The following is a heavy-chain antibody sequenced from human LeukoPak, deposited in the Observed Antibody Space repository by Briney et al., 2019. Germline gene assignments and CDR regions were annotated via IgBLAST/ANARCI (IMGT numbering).Heavy chain of an antibody. J-gene: IGHJ4*02. CDR3: ANSPSSYYDSSFSYFDY. CDR1: GFTFTRYA. CDR2: INASGGRT. Sequence: PGGSLRLSCAASGFTFTRYAMTWVRQAPGRGLEWVSTINASGGRTYNADSVKGRFTISRDNSNNMLYLQMNSLRGEDTAVYYCANSPSSYYDSSFSYFDYWGQGTLVTVSA. D-gene: IGHD3-22*01. V-gene: IGHV3-23*01.